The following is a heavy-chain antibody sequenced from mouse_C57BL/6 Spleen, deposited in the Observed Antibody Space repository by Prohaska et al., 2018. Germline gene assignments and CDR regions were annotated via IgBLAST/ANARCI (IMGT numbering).Heavy chain of an antibody. CDR3: ARGDSNYGYFDV. D-gene: IGHD2-5*01. Sequence: QVQLQQPGAELVRPGTSVKLSCKASGYTFTSYWMHWVKQRPGQGLEWIGVIDPSDSYTNYNQKFKGKATLTVDTSSSTAYMQLSSLTSEDSAVFYCARGDSNYGYFDVWGTGTTVTVSS. CDR2: IDPSDSYT. V-gene: IGHV1-59*01. J-gene: IGHJ1*03. CDR1: GYTFTSYW.